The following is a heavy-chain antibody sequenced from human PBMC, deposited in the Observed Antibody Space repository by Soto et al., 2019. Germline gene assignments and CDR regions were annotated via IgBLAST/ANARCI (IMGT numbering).Heavy chain of an antibody. CDR2: IKQDGSEK. CDR1: GFTFSSYW. CDR3: ARSAIHYYYYYMDV. D-gene: IGHD3-3*01. Sequence: GGSLRLSCAASGFTFSSYWMSWVRQAPGKGLEWVANIKQDGSEKYYVDSVKGRFTISRDNAKNSLYLQMNSLRAEDTAVYYCARSAIHYYYYYMDVWGKGTTVTVS. J-gene: IGHJ6*03. V-gene: IGHV3-7*01.